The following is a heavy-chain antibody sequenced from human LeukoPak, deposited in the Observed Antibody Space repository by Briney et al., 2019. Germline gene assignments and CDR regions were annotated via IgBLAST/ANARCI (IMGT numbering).Heavy chain of an antibody. CDR1: GYTFTSYG. D-gene: IGHD3-3*01. CDR3: ARDGPNYDFWSGYSYYFDY. CDR2: ISAYNGNT. Sequence: ASVTVSCKASGYTFTSYGISWVRQAPGQGLEWMGWISAYNGNTNYAQKLQGRVTITADESTSTAYMELSSLRSEDTAVYYCARDGPNYDFWSGYSYYFDYWGQGTLVTVSS. V-gene: IGHV1-18*01. J-gene: IGHJ4*02.